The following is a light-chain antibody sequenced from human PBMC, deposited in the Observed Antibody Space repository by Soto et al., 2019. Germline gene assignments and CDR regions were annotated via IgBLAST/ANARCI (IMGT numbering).Light chain of an antibody. CDR2: GAS. CDR1: QSVSSN. J-gene: IGKJ2*01. Sequence: EIVMTQAPATLSVSPGERATLSCRASQSVSSNLAWYQQKPGQAPRRLIYGASTRGTGIPARFSGSGSGTEFTLTISSLQSEEFAFYFCQQYNNWPYTFGQGTKLEIK. V-gene: IGKV3-15*01. CDR3: QQYNNWPYT.